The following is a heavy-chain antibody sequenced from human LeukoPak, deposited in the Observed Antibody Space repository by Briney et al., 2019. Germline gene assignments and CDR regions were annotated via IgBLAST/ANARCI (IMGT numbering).Heavy chain of an antibody. CDR1: GFTFSNYA. Sequence: GGSLRLSCAASGFTFSNYAMNWVRQAPGKGLEWVSSISSSSSYIYYADSVKGRFTISRDNAKNSLYLQMNSLRAEDTAVYYCARDGGVDCSSTSCYPNWGQGTLVTVSS. V-gene: IGHV3-21*01. CDR2: ISSSSSYI. CDR3: ARDGGVDCSSTSCYPN. J-gene: IGHJ4*02. D-gene: IGHD2-2*01.